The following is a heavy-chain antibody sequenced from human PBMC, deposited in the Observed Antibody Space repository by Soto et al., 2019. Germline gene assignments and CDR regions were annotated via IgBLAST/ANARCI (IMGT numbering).Heavy chain of an antibody. J-gene: IGHJ4*02. V-gene: IGHV3-74*01. CDR3: VRESDYSYYEKFDY. D-gene: IGHD5-12*01. Sequence: GGSLRLSCEVSGFTFSAYWMHWVRQTPGKGLVWVSRINTDGRSTSYADSVKGRFSISRDNAKNTLYLQMNSLRAEDTAVYYCVRESDYSYYEKFDYWGQGTLVTVSS. CDR1: GFTFSAYW. CDR2: INTDGRST.